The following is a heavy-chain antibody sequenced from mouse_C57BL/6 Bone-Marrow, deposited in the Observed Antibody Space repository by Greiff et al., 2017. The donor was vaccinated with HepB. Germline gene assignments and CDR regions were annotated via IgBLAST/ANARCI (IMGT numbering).Heavy chain of an antibody. D-gene: IGHD1-1*01. CDR2: IDPSDSYT. CDR3: ARWAVVRYWYFDV. J-gene: IGHJ1*03. CDR1: GYTFTSYW. Sequence: QVQLQQPGAELVKPGASVKLSCKASGYTFTSYWMQWVKQRPGQGLEWIGEIDPSDSYTNYNQKFKGKATLTVDTSSSTAYMQLSSLTSEDSAVYYCARWAVVRYWYFDVWGTGTTVTVSS. V-gene: IGHV1-50*01.